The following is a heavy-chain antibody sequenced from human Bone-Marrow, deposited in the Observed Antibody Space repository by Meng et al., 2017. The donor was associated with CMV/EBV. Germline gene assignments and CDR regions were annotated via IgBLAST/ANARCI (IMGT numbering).Heavy chain of an antibody. D-gene: IGHD1-14*01. CDR1: GYTFTGYY. J-gene: IGHJ6*02. CDR3: VTGTPYYYYYGMDV. Sequence: ASVKVSCKASGYTFTGYYMHWVRQAPGQGLEWMGWINPNSGGTNYAQKFQGRVTMTRDTSISTAYMELSRLRSDDTAVYYCVTGTPYYYYYGMDVWGQGTTVTVSS. CDR2: INPNSGGT. V-gene: IGHV1-2*02.